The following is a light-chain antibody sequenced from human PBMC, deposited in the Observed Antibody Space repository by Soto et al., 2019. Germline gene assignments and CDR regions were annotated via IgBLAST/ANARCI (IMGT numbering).Light chain of an antibody. V-gene: IGKV3-20*01. CDR1: QSVSNSY. CDR3: QHYGSSPSYT. J-gene: IGKJ2*01. Sequence: EIVLTQSPGTLSLSPGERATLSCRASQSVSNSYLAWYQQKPGKAPRLLIDAASSRATGIPDRFSGSGSGTDFTLTISRLEPEDFAVYYCQHYGSSPSYTFGQGTKLEIK. CDR2: AAS.